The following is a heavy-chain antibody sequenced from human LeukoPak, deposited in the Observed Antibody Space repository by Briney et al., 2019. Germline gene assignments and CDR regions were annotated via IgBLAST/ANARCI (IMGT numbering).Heavy chain of an antibody. Sequence: GGSLRLSCAASGFTFSNYGMHWVRQAPGKGLEWVAFIHYDGSDKYYADSVRGRFAISGDSSKNTLHLQMNSLSPEDMAVYYCTKSYIYGFDYWGQGTLVTVSS. CDR1: GFTFSNYG. V-gene: IGHV3-30*02. CDR2: IHYDGSDK. CDR3: TKSYIYGFDY. J-gene: IGHJ4*02. D-gene: IGHD5-18*01.